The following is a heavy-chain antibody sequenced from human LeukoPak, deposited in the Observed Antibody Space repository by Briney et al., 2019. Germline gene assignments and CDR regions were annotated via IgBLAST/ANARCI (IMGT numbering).Heavy chain of an antibody. CDR1: GFTFKTYA. D-gene: IGHD3-3*01. Sequence: GGSLRLSCAASGFTFKTYAMHWVRQAPGKGLEWVAVMSYDGSDIHYTDSVKGRFTISRDNSRNTLYLQMSNLRTEDTAVYYCARDALGAIDYWGQGTLVTVPS. V-gene: IGHV3-30-3*01. CDR2: MSYDGSDI. J-gene: IGHJ4*02. CDR3: ARDALGAIDY.